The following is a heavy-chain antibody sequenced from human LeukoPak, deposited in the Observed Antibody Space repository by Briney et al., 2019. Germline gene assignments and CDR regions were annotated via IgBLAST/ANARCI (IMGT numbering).Heavy chain of an antibody. D-gene: IGHD2-15*01. J-gene: IGHJ4*02. CDR3: ARVRCSGGSRYSDY. CDR1: EYTFTGYY. Sequence: ASVKVSCKASEYTFTGYYMHWVRQAPGQGLEWMGWINPNSGGTNYAQKFQGRVTMTRDTSISTAYMELSRLRSDDTAVYYCARVRCSGGSRYSDYWGQGTLVTVSS. V-gene: IGHV1-2*02. CDR2: INPNSGGT.